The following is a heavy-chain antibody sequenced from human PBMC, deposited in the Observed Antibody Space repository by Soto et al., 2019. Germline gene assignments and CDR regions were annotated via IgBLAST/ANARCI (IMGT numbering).Heavy chain of an antibody. CDR2: MNPNSGNT. J-gene: IGHJ4*02. Sequence: QVQLVQSGAEVKKPGASVKVSCKASGYTFTNYDINWVRQATGQGLEWMGWMNPNSGNTGYAQRFQGRVNMSRNTAISTAYMEVSSLKSEDTARYYCTRGSGGAADSWGQGTLVTVSS. CDR1: GYTFTNYD. V-gene: IGHV1-8*01. CDR3: TRGSGGAADS. D-gene: IGHD3-16*01.